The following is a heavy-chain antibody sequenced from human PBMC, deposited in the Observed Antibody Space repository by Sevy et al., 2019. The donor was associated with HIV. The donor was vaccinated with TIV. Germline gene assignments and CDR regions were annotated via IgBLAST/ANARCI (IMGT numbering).Heavy chain of an antibody. J-gene: IGHJ3*02. Sequence: GEALKISCKGSGYSFTNYWIGWVRQMPGQGLEWVAIIYPGDSDTRYSPSFQGQVTISADRSISTAYLQWSSLKASDTAMYYCARPRSSGWYAGLDAFDMWGQGTMVTVSS. D-gene: IGHD6-19*01. CDR2: IYPGDSDT. CDR3: ARPRSSGWYAGLDAFDM. V-gene: IGHV5-51*01. CDR1: GYSFTNYW.